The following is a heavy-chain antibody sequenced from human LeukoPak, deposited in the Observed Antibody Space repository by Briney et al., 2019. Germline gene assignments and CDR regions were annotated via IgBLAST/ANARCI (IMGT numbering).Heavy chain of an antibody. Sequence: PGGSLRLSCAASGFTFSSYWMSWVRQAPGKGLEWVAVISYDGSNKYYADSVKGRFTISRDNSKNTLYLQMNSLRAEDTAVYYCARARQDGYNPWQIDYWGQGTLVTVSS. V-gene: IGHV3-30*03. CDR2: ISYDGSNK. D-gene: IGHD5-24*01. J-gene: IGHJ4*02. CDR3: ARARQDGYNPWQIDY. CDR1: GFTFSSYW.